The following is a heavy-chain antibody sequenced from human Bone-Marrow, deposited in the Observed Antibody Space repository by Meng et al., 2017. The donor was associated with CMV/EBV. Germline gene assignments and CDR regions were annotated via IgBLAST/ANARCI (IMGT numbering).Heavy chain of an antibody. CDR2: ISSSSSYI. Sequence: GESLKISCAASGFTFSSYSMNWVRQAPGKGLEWVSSISSSSSYIYHADSVKGRFTISRDNAKNSLYLQMNSLRAEDTAVYYCARRYCSSTSCYEDYDYDYYGMDVWGQGTTVTVSS. J-gene: IGHJ6*02. CDR3: ARRYCSSTSCYEDYDYDYYGMDV. D-gene: IGHD2-2*01. CDR1: GFTFSSYS. V-gene: IGHV3-21*01.